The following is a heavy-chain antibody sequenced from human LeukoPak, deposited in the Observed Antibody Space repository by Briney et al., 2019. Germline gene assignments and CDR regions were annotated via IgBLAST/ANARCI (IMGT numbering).Heavy chain of an antibody. J-gene: IGHJ4*02. CDR2: IYYSGST. V-gene: IGHV4-39*07. CDR3: ARCSIVVVGDENFDY. Sequence: SETLSLTCTVSGGSISSSSYYWGWIRQPPGKGLECIGSIYYSGSTYYNPSLKSRVTISVDTSKNQFSLKLSSVTAADTAVYYCARCSIVVVGDENFDYWGQGTLVTVSS. D-gene: IGHD3-22*01. CDR1: GGSISSSSYY.